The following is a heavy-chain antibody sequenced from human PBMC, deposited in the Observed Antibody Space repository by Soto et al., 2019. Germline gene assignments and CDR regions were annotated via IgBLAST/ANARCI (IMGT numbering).Heavy chain of an antibody. CDR2: INDRGSI. V-gene: IGHV4-34*01. CDR1: GGSFSGYY. J-gene: IGHJ2*01. D-gene: IGHD3-9*01. Sequence: QVQLQQWGAGPLRPLETLSLTCGVSGGSFSGYYWAWIRQSPGKGLEWIGEINDRGSINYHPSLKSRVMISVDTSKNHYSLNLRSVTAADTAVYYCARESHDILTGPPWVWYFDLWGRCTLVTVSS. CDR3: ARESHDILTGPPWVWYFDL.